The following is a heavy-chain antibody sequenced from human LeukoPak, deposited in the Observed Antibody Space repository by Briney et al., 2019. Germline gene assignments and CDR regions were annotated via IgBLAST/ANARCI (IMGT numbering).Heavy chain of an antibody. V-gene: IGHV3-30*18. CDR3: AKDVWSSGWYDPFDY. CDR1: GFTFSSYG. D-gene: IGHD6-19*01. J-gene: IGHJ4*02. Sequence: GRSLRLSCAASGFTFSSYGMHWVRQAPGKGLEWVAVISYDGSNKYYADSVKGRFTISRDNSKNTLYLQMNSLRAEDTAVYYCAKDVWSSGWYDPFDYWGQGTLVTVSS. CDR2: ISYDGSNK.